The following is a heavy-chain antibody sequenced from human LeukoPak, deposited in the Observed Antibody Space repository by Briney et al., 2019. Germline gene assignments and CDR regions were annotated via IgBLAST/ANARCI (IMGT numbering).Heavy chain of an antibody. Sequence: GGSLRLSCAASGFTVSSNYMSWVRQAPGKGLEWVSFIYSGGNTHYSDSVKGRFTIPRDNSKNTLYLQMNSLRAEDTAVYYCARRAGEYSHPYDYWGQGTLVTVSS. CDR3: ARRAGEYSHPYDY. CDR1: GFTVSSNY. V-gene: IGHV3-53*01. D-gene: IGHD4-17*01. J-gene: IGHJ4*02. CDR2: IYSGGNT.